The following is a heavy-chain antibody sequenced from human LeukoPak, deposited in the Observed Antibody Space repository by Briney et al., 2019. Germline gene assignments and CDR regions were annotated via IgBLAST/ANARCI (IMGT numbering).Heavy chain of an antibody. V-gene: IGHV3-21*04. Sequence: AGGSLRLSCAASGFTFSYYSMNWVRQAPGKGLEWVSSISSSSSYIYYADSVKGRFTISRDNAKNSLYLQMNSLRAEDTAVYYCARDRDGIALIRDRRYYYMDVWGKGTTVTVSS. J-gene: IGHJ6*03. CDR1: GFTFSYYS. CDR2: ISSSSSYI. D-gene: IGHD3-10*01. CDR3: ARDRDGIALIRDRRYYYMDV.